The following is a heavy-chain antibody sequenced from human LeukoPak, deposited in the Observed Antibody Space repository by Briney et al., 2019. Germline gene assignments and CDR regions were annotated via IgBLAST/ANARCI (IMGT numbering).Heavy chain of an antibody. J-gene: IGHJ5*02. V-gene: IGHV4-30-4*08. CDR3: ASTTIIVVVTDDNWFDP. CDR1: GGSISSGDYY. CDR2: IYYSGST. D-gene: IGHD3-3*01. Sequence: SETLSLTCTVSGGSISSGDYYWSWIRQPPGQGLEWIGYIYYSGSTYYNPSLKSRVTISVDTSKNQFSLKLSSVTAADTAVYYCASTTIIVVVTDDNWFDPWGQGTLVTVSS.